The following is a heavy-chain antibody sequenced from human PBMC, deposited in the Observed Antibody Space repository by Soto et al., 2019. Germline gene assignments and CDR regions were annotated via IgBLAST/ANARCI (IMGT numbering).Heavy chain of an antibody. Sequence: GASVKVSCKASGCTFSSYAISWVRQAPGQGLEWMGGIIPIFGTANYAQKFQGRVTITADESTSTAYMELSSLRSEDTAVYYCARDHIVVVPAAIRYNWFDPWGQGTLVTVSS. CDR1: GCTFSSYA. CDR3: ARDHIVVVPAAIRYNWFDP. V-gene: IGHV1-69*13. J-gene: IGHJ5*02. D-gene: IGHD2-2*01. CDR2: IIPIFGTA.